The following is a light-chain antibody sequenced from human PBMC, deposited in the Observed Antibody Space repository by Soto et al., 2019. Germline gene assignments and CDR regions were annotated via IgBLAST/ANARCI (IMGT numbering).Light chain of an antibody. V-gene: IGKV3-11*01. CDR3: QQRSNWPPWT. CDR1: QSVSSY. CDR2: DAS. J-gene: IGKJ1*01. Sequence: EIVLTQSPATLSLSPGERATLSCRASQSVSSYLAWYQQKPGQAPRLLIYDASNRATGIPARFSGSGSGTAFTLTISSLEPEDSAVYYCQQRSNWPPWTFGQGTKVEIK.